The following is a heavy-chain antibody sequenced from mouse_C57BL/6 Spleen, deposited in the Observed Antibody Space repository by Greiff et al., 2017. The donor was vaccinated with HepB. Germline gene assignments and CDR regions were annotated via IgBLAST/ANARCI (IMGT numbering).Heavy chain of an antibody. J-gene: IGHJ1*03. D-gene: IGHD1-1*01. CDR1: GYTSTSYW. CDR2: FDPNSGGT. CDR3: ARETTVVANWYFDV. V-gene: IGHV1-72*01. Sequence: VQLQQPGAEFVKPGASVMLFCKVSGYTSTSYWMHWVKQWPGRGLEWIGRFDPNSGGTKYKEKFKSKATLTVDKTSSTAYMQLSSLTSEDSAVYYCARETTVVANWYFDVWGTETTGTVSS.